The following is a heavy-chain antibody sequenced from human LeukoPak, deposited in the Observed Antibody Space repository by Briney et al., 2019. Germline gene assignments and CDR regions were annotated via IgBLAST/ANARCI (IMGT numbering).Heavy chain of an antibody. CDR3: ARQPGMTAKCWYFDL. CDR1: GYSFTSYW. Sequence: GESLKISCKGSGYSFTSYWIAWVRQLPGKSLEGMGIIHPGDSHTWYSPSFQGQVTISADKSISMSYLQWSSLKASDTAMYFCARQPGMTAKCWYFDLWGRGTLVTVSS. J-gene: IGHJ2*01. CDR2: IHPGDSHT. D-gene: IGHD2-2*01. V-gene: IGHV5-51*01.